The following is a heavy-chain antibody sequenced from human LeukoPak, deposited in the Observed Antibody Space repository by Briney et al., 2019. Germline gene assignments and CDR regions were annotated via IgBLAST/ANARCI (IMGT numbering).Heavy chain of an antibody. Sequence: GGSLRLSCAASGFTFINYEMNWVRQAPGKGLEWVSSISAASNYIYYADSVRGRFTISRDNSKNTLYLQMNSLRAEDTAVYYCARYRYNWNLIPYYFDYWGQGTLVTVSS. J-gene: IGHJ4*02. V-gene: IGHV3-21*01. CDR1: GFTFINYE. D-gene: IGHD1-7*01. CDR3: ARYRYNWNLIPYYFDY. CDR2: ISAASNYI.